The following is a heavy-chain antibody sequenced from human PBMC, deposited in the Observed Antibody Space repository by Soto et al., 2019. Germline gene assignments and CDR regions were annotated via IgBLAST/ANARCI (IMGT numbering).Heavy chain of an antibody. Sequence: WRCLGLSWASPQLTFISYAMHWVRQAPGKGLEWVAVISYDGSNKCYADSVKGRFTISRDNSKNTLYLQMNSLRAQDTAVYYSARDRKDYWGQGTMVTVSS. CDR2: ISYDGSNK. CDR3: ARDRKDY. J-gene: IGHJ4*02. CDR1: QLTFISYA. V-gene: IGHV3-30-3*01.